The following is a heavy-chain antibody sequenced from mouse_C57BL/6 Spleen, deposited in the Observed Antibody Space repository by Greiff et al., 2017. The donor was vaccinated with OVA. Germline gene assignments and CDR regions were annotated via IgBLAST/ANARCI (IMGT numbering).Heavy chain of an antibody. D-gene: IGHD1-1*01. CDR1: GFTFSSYG. CDR2: ISSGGSYT. J-gene: IGHJ1*03. V-gene: IGHV5-6*01. Sequence: EVKLMESGGDLVKPGGSLKLSCAASGFTFSSYGMSWVRQTPDKRLEWVATISSGGSYTYYPDSVKGRFTISRDNAKNTLYRQMSSLKSEDTAMYYCARQDYYGSSYNWYFDVWGTGTTVTVSS. CDR3: ARQDYYGSSYNWYFDV.